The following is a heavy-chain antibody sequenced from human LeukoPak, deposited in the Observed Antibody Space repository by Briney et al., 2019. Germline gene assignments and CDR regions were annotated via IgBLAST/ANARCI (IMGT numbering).Heavy chain of an antibody. J-gene: IGHJ4*02. D-gene: IGHD3-10*01. Sequence: LAGGSLRLSCAASGFTFSSYEMNWVRQAPGKGLEWVSYISSSGSTIHYADSVKGRFTISRDNAKNSLYLQMNSLRAEDTAVYYCARAGYYFDYWGQGTLVTVSS. CDR2: ISSSGSTI. CDR1: GFTFSSYE. V-gene: IGHV3-48*03. CDR3: ARAGYYFDY.